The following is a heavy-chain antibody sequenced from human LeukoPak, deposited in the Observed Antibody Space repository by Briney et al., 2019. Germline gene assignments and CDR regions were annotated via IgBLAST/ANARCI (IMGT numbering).Heavy chain of an antibody. CDR1: GFTVSSNY. CDR3: ARVYYGSGSLHYYYYYMDV. Sequence: QTGGSLRLSCAASGFTVSSNYMSWVRQAPGKGLEWGSVLYTGGRTYYADSVKGRFTISRENSKNTLYLQLNSLRAEDTAVYYCARVYYGSGSLHYYYYYMDVWGKGTTVTISS. V-gene: IGHV3-53*01. CDR2: LYTGGRT. D-gene: IGHD3-10*01. J-gene: IGHJ6*03.